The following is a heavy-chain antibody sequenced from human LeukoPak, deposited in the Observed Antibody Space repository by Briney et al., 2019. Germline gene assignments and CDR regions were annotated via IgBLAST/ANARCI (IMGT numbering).Heavy chain of an antibody. CDR3: ARDRYGDSKFDY. J-gene: IGHJ4*02. Sequence: PGGXXXXSCAXSGFTFSSYEXNWVRQAPGKGLXGVSYISSSGSTIYYADSVKGRFTISRDNAKNSLYLQMNSLRAEDTAVYYCARDRYGDSKFDYWGQGTLVTVSS. D-gene: IGHD4-17*01. CDR2: ISSSGSTI. V-gene: IGHV3-48*03. CDR1: GFTFSSYE.